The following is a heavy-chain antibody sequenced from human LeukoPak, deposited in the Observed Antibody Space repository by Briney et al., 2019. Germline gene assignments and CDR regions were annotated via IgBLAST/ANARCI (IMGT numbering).Heavy chain of an antibody. Sequence: GGSLRLSCAASGFTFSSYAMHWVRQAPGKGLEWVAVISYDGSNKYYADSVKGRFTISRDNSKNTLYLQMNSLRAEDTAVYYCARDQGSKYGSAWADVWGQGTTVTVSS. CDR2: ISYDGSNK. V-gene: IGHV3-30-3*01. J-gene: IGHJ6*02. D-gene: IGHD3-10*01. CDR3: ARDQGSKYGSAWADV. CDR1: GFTFSSYA.